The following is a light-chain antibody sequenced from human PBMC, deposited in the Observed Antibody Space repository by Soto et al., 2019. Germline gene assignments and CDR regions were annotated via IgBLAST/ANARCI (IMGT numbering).Light chain of an antibody. CDR2: EVS. Sequence: QSALTQPPSASGSPGQPVTISCTGTSSDVGGYNYVSWYQQYPGKAPKLMIYEVSKRPSGVPDRFSGSKSANTASLTVSGLQAEDEADYYCSSYAGSNNFVVFGGGTKLTVL. V-gene: IGLV2-8*01. CDR1: SSDVGGYNY. CDR3: SSYAGSNNFVV. J-gene: IGLJ2*01.